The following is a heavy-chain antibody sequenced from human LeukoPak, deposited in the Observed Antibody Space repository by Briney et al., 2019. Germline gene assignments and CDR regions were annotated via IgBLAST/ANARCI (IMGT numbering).Heavy chain of an antibody. V-gene: IGHV3-53*01. D-gene: IGHD5-18*01. J-gene: IGHJ4*02. CDR3: ARDKTPLGYSYALFDY. CDR1: GFTVSSNY. Sequence: GGSLRLSCAASGFTVSSNYMSWVRQAPGKGLEWVSVIYSGGSTYYADSVKGRFTISRDNSKNTLYPQMNSLRAEDTAVYYCARDKTPLGYSYALFDYWGQGTLVTVSS. CDR2: IYSGGST.